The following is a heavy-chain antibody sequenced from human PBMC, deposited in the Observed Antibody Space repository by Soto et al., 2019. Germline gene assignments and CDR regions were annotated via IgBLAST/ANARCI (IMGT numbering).Heavy chain of an antibody. CDR2: ISGGGVST. J-gene: IGHJ3*01. D-gene: IGHD2-21*02. V-gene: IGHV3-23*01. CDR1: GFTFGNYV. Sequence: GGSLRLSCAASGFTFGNYVMNWVRQAPGKGLEWVSGISGGGVSTYYADSVKGRFTVSRDPSKSTVFLEMNSLRAEDTAVYYCAKGFIVVVTVIRPDDAFDVWGPGTLMTL. CDR3: AKGFIVVVTVIRPDDAFDV.